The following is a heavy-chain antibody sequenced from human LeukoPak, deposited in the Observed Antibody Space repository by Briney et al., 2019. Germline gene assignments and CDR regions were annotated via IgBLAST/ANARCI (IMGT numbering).Heavy chain of an antibody. Sequence: ASVKVSCKASGYTFTGYYMHWVRQAPGQGLEWMGWINPNSGGTNYAQKFQGRVTMTRDTSISTAYMELSRLRSDDTAVYYCARVTPRIVVVPAAARKFDPWGQGTLVTVSS. J-gene: IGHJ5*02. D-gene: IGHD2-2*01. V-gene: IGHV1-2*02. CDR2: INPNSGGT. CDR1: GYTFTGYY. CDR3: ARVTPRIVVVPAAARKFDP.